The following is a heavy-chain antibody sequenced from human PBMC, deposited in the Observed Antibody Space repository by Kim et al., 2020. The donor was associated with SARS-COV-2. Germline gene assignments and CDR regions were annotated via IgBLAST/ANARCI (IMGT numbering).Heavy chain of an antibody. J-gene: IGHJ6*02. V-gene: IGHV3-48*02. Sequence: GGSLRLSCGGSGFMFSNSGMYWVRQAPGKGLEWLSYISSSTSHIYYATSGRPRFTISRDNAKNSVYLQMNSLRDEDTAVYYCAKDDGAYARFSGMDVWG. CDR2: ISSSTSHI. D-gene: IGHD3-16*01. CDR1: GFMFSNSG. CDR3: AKDDGAYARFSGMDV.